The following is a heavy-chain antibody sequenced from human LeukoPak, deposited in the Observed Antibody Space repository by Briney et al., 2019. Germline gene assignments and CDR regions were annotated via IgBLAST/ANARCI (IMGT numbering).Heavy chain of an antibody. V-gene: IGHV3-7*01. Sequence: PGGSLRLSCAASGFTFSSYWMSWVRQAPGKGLEWVANIKKDGSEKYYVDSVKGRFTISRDNAKTSLYLQMNSLRAEDTAVYYCARKPSGWLQLDPFGGENYYYYYYMDVWGKGTTVTVSS. CDR3: ARKPSGWLQLDPFGGENYYYYYYMDV. CDR1: GFTFSSYW. J-gene: IGHJ6*03. D-gene: IGHD5-24*01. CDR2: IKKDGSEK.